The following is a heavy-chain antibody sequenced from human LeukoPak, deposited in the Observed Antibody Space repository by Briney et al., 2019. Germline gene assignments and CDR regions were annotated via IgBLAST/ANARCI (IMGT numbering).Heavy chain of an antibody. V-gene: IGHV4-34*01. J-gene: IGHJ1*01. CDR1: GGSFSGYY. CDR2: INHSGST. D-gene: IGHD2-15*01. Sequence: ETLSLTCAVYGGSFSGYYWSWIRQPPGKGLEWIGEINHSGSTNYNPSLKSRVTISVDTSKNQFSLKLSSVTAADTAVYYCARGGCSGGSCSLGYFQHWGQGTLVTVS. CDR3: ARGGCSGGSCSLGYFQH.